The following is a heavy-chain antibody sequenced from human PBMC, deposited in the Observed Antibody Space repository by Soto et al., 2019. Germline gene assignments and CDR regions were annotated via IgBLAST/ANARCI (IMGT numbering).Heavy chain of an antibody. V-gene: IGHV3-74*01. Sequence: EVQLVESGGGLVQPGGSLRLSCAASGFTFSSYWIHWVRQAPGKGLVWVSRIGSDGSPTRYADSVKGRFTISRDNAKNTLYLEMSSLRAEDTAVYYCARGRGYGDYFYFYYWGQGTRVTVSS. D-gene: IGHD4-17*01. CDR1: GFTFSSYW. CDR2: IGSDGSPT. J-gene: IGHJ4*02. CDR3: ARGRGYGDYFYFYY.